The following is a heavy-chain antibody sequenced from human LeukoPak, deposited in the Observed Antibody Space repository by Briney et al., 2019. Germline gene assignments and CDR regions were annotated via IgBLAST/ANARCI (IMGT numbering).Heavy chain of an antibody. CDR3: ARVRDFWSGRYYFDY. J-gene: IGHJ4*02. Sequence: PSETLSLTCTVSGGSISSYYWSWLRQPAGKGLEWIGRIYTSGSTNYNPSLKSRGTMSVDTSKNQFSLKLSSVTAADTAVYYCARVRDFWSGRYYFDYWGQGTLVTVSS. CDR2: IYTSGST. CDR1: GGSISSYY. D-gene: IGHD3-3*01. V-gene: IGHV4-4*07.